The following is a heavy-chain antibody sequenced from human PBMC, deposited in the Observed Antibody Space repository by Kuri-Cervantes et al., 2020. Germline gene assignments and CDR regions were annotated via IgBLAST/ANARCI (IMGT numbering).Heavy chain of an antibody. V-gene: IGHV1-69*05. D-gene: IGHD6-13*01. Sequence: SVKVSCKASGGTFSSYAISWVRQAPGQGLEWMGGIIPIFGTANYAQKFQGRVTITTDESTSTAYMELSSLRSEDTAVYYCARARSWGSSWWEVDYWGQGTLVTVSS. CDR2: IIPIFGTA. CDR3: ARARSWGSSWWEVDY. J-gene: IGHJ4*02. CDR1: GGTFSSYA.